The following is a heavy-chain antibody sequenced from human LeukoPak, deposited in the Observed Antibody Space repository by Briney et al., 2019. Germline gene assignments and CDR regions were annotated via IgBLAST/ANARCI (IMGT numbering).Heavy chain of an antibody. V-gene: IGHV1-2*02. CDR3: ARSARFISSGWFFDY. J-gene: IGHJ4*02. CDR2: INPNIGGT. Sequence: GASVKVSCKASGYTFTGYYMHWVRQAPGQGLEWMGWINPNIGGTNYAQKFQGRVTMTRDTSISTAYMELSRLRSDDTAVYYCARSARFISSGWFFDYWGQGTLVTVSS. D-gene: IGHD6-19*01. CDR1: GYTFTGYY.